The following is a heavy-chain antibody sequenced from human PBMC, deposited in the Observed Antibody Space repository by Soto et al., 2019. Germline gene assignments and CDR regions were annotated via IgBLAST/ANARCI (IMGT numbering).Heavy chain of an antibody. CDR3: TKHGSQLPGPFDY. Sequence: PGGSLRLSCEASGFSFSNFAMTWVRQAPGKGLEWVSFISFSGDKTSYADSAKGRFTISRDNSKNTVYLQMYSLRPEDTAVYYCTKHGSQLPGPFDYWGQGPLVTVSS. CDR1: GFSFSNFA. D-gene: IGHD2-2*01. V-gene: IGHV3-23*01. CDR2: ISFSGDKT. J-gene: IGHJ4*02.